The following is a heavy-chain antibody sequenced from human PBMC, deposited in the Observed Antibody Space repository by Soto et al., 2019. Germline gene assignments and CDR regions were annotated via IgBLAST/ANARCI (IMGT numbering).Heavy chain of an antibody. V-gene: IGHV4-30-2*01. CDR3: ARGGDGVWNWFDP. Sequence: SETLSLTCAVSGGSISSGFYSWSWIRQPPGQGLEWIGYIYNSGNTYYNPSLMSRVTISVDRSQNHFSLKLTSVTAADTAVYYCARGGDGVWNWFDPWGQGTQVTVSS. J-gene: IGHJ5*02. CDR1: GGSISSGFYS. D-gene: IGHD2-21*02. CDR2: IYNSGNT.